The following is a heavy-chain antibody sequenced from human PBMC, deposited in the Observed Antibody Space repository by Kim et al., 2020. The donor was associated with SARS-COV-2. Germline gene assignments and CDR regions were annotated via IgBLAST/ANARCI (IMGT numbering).Heavy chain of an antibody. CDR1: GFTFSSYG. J-gene: IGHJ6*02. Sequence: GGSLRLSCAASGFTFSSYGMHWVRQAPGKGLEWVAVISYDGSNKYYADSVKGRFTISRDNSKNTLYLQMNSLRAEDTAVYYCAKDRVGITPGGWYGMDVWGQGTTVTVSS. V-gene: IGHV3-30*18. D-gene: IGHD1-20*01. CDR3: AKDRVGITPGGWYGMDV. CDR2: ISYDGSNK.